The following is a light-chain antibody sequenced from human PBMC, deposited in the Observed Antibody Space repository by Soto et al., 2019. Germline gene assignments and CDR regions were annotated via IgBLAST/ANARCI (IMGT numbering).Light chain of an antibody. V-gene: IGKV4-1*01. CDR1: QSVLYSPNNKNY. CDR3: QQYHSTPQT. CDR2: WAS. J-gene: IGKJ1*01. Sequence: DIVMTQSPDSLAVSLGERATINCKSSQSVLYSPNNKNYLAWYQHKPGQPPKLLVYWASTRESGVPDRVSGSGCGTDFTRTINSLQAEDVAVYYCQQYHSTPQTFGQGTKVEIK.